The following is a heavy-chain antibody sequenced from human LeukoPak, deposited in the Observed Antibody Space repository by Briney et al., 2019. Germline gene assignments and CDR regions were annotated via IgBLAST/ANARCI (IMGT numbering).Heavy chain of an antibody. Sequence: GGSLRLSCAAPGFTFSSYAMHWVRQAPGKGLEYVSAISSNGGSTYYANSVKGRFTISRDNSKNTLYLQMGSLRAEDMAVYYCARDGLTDYYDILTGYPNNWFDPWGQGTLVTVSS. CDR3: ARDGLTDYYDILTGYPNNWFDP. J-gene: IGHJ5*02. V-gene: IGHV3-64*01. CDR1: GFTFSSYA. D-gene: IGHD3-9*01. CDR2: ISSNGGST.